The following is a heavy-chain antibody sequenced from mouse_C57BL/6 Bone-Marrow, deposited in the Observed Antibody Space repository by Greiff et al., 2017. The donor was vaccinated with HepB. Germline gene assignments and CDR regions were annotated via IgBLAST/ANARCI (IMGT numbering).Heavy chain of an antibody. D-gene: IGHD1-1*01. V-gene: IGHV5-12*01. CDR2: ISNGGGST. CDR1: GFTFSDYY. J-gene: IGHJ1*03. CDR3: ASYYGSSYVWYFDV. Sequence: EVKLQESGGGLVQPGGSLKLSCAASGFTFSDYYMYWVRQTPEKRLEWVAYISNGGGSTYYPDTVKGRFTISRDNAKNTLYLQMSRLKSEDTAMYYCASYYGSSYVWYFDVWGTGTTVTVSS.